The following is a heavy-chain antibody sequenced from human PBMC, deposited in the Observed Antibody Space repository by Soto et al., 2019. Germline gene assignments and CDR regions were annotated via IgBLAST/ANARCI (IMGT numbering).Heavy chain of an antibody. J-gene: IGHJ6*02. CDR3: ARVGSYFYSSGYYPPDHGGMAV. V-gene: IGHV4-30-2*01. CDR2: IYHSGST. CDR1: GGSISSGGYS. Sequence: SETLSLTCAVSGGSISSGGYSWSWIRQPPGKGLEWIGYIYHSGSTYYNPSLKSRVTISVDRSKNQFSLKLSSVTAADTAVYYCARVGSYFYSSGYYPPDHGGMAVWGQGTTVTVSS. D-gene: IGHD3-22*01.